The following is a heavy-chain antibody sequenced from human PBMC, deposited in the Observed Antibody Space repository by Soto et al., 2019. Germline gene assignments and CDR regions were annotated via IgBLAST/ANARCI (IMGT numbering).Heavy chain of an antibody. CDR1: GFTFSSYG. D-gene: IGHD3-22*01. CDR2: TSGSGSST. V-gene: IGHV3-23*01. J-gene: IGHJ4*02. Sequence: EVQLLESGGGLVQPGGSLRLSCAASGFTFSSYGMSWVRQAPGKGLAWVSTTSGSGSSTYHADSVKGRFTISRDNSKNTLDLQMNSLRAEDMAIYYCAKDTSPSRGYYCPVDQLGQVTLVTVST. CDR3: AKDTSPSRGYYCPVDQ.